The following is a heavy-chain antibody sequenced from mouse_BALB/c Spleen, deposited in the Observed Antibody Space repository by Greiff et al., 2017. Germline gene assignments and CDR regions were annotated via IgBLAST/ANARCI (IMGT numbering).Heavy chain of an antibody. CDR3: ARPGGGPYWYFDV. Sequence: EVKLVESGPGLVKPSQSLSLTCTVTGYSITSDYAWNWIRQFPGNKLEWMGYISYSGSTSYNPSLKSRISITRDTSKNQFFLQLNSVTTEDTATYYCARPGGGPYWYFDVWGAGTTVTVSS. CDR1: GYSITSDYA. V-gene: IGHV3-2*02. CDR2: ISYSGST. J-gene: IGHJ1*01.